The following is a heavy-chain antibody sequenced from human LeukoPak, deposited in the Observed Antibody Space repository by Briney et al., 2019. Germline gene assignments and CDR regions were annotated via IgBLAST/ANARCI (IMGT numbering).Heavy chain of an antibody. J-gene: IGHJ3*02. CDR1: GFTFSSYE. Sequence: PGGSLRLSCAASGFTFSSYEMNWVRQAPGKGLEWVSYISSSGSTIYYADSVKGRFTISRDDAKNSLYLQMNSLRAEDTAVYYCARDLYEYSSGWYFAFDIWGQGTMVTVSS. CDR3: ARDLYEYSSGWYFAFDI. CDR2: ISSSGSTI. V-gene: IGHV3-48*03. D-gene: IGHD6-19*01.